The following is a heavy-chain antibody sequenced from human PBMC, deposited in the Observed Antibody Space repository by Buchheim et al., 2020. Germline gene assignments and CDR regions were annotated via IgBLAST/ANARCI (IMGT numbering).Heavy chain of an antibody. V-gene: IGHV4-39*01. Sequence: QLQLQESGPGLVKPSETLSLTCTVSGGSISSSSYYWGWIRQPPGKGLEWIGSIYYSGSTYYNPSLKSRVTISVDTSKNQFSLKLSSVTAADTAVYYCARLDLAYCGGDCYGETIGYWGQGTL. CDR2: IYYSGST. CDR3: ARLDLAYCGGDCYGETIGY. D-gene: IGHD2-21*02. CDR1: GGSISSSSYY. J-gene: IGHJ4*02.